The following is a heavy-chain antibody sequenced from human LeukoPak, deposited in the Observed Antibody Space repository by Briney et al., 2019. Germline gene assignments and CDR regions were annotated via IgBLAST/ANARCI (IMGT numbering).Heavy chain of an antibody. J-gene: IGHJ4*02. CDR2: IIPIFGTA. Sequence: SVKVSCKASGGTFSSYAISWVRQAPGQGLEWMGGIIPIFGTANYAQKFQGRVTITADESTSTAYMELSSLRSEDTAVYYCAREYSGANTMIVDYWGQGTLVTVS. CDR3: AREYSGANTMIVDY. V-gene: IGHV1-69*13. CDR1: GGTFSSYA. D-gene: IGHD1-26*01.